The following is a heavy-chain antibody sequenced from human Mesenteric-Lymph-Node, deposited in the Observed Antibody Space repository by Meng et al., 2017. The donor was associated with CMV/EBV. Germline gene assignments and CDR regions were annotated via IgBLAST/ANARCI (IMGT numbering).Heavy chain of an antibody. V-gene: IGHV3-30-3*01. CDR2: ISYDGSNK. CDR1: GFTFSSYA. J-gene: IGHJ4*02. D-gene: IGHD2-2*01. CDR3: ARGGYLYCSSTSCPLGYLGY. Sequence: SCAASGFTFSSYAMHWVRQAPGKGLEWVAVISYDGSNKYYADSVKGRFTISRDNSKNTLYLQMNSLRAEDTAVYYCARGGYLYCSSTSCPLGYLGYWGQGTLVTVSS.